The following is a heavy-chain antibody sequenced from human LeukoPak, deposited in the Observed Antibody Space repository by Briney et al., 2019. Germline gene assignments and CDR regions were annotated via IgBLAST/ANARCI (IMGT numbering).Heavy chain of an antibody. Sequence: PGGSLRLSCAASGFTFSSYTMNWVRQAPGKGLEWVSSISSSSSYIYYADSVKGRFTISRDNAKKSVYLQMNSLRAEDTAVYYCARDHMVVRPRHEYYYFFMDVWGEGTMVTVSS. CDR3: ARDHMVVRPRHEYYYFFMDV. CDR2: ISSSSSYI. V-gene: IGHV3-21*01. CDR1: GFTFSSYT. D-gene: IGHD2/OR15-2a*01. J-gene: IGHJ6*03.